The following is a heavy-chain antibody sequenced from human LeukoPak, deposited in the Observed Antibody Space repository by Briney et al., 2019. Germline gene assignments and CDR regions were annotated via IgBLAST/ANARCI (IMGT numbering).Heavy chain of an antibody. CDR1: GGTFSSYA. Sequence: SVKVSCKASGGTFSSYAISWVRQAPGQGLEWMGGIIPIFGTANYAQKFQGRVTITADESTSTAYMELSSLRSEDTAVYYCARDGVGATYFDYWGQGTLVTVSS. D-gene: IGHD1-26*01. CDR3: ARDGVGATYFDY. V-gene: IGHV1-69*13. J-gene: IGHJ4*02. CDR2: IIPIFGTA.